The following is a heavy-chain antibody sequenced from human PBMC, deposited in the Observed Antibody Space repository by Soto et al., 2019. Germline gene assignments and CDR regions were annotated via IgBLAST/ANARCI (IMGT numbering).Heavy chain of an antibody. Sequence: GSLRLSCAASGFTFSSYAMSWVRQAPGKGLEWVSAISGSGGSTYYADSVKGRFTISRDNSKNTLYLQMNSLRAEDTAVYYCAKDLGDMDLYDYWGQGTLVTVSS. J-gene: IGHJ4*02. D-gene: IGHD2-21*01. CDR3: AKDLGDMDLYDY. CDR2: ISGSGGST. CDR1: GFTFSSYA. V-gene: IGHV3-23*01.